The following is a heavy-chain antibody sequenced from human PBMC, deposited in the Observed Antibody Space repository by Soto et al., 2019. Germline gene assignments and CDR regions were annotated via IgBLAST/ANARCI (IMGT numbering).Heavy chain of an antibody. V-gene: IGHV4-34*01. Sequence: LSLTCAVYGGSFSGYYWSWIRQPPGKGLEWIGEINHSGSTNYDPSLKSRVTISVDTSKNQFSLKLSSVTAADTAVYYCARGVRLLYYYYGMDVWGQGTTVTVS. J-gene: IGHJ6*02. D-gene: IGHD2-21*01. CDR3: ARGVRLLYYYYGMDV. CDR2: INHSGST. CDR1: GGSFSGYY.